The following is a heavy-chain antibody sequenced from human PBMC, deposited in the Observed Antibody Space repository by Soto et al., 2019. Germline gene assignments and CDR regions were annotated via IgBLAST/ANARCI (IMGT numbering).Heavy chain of an antibody. J-gene: IGHJ4*01. Sequence: EVQLVESGGGLVQPGGPLRLSCAASGFTFSNYWMTWVRQAPGKGLEWVANIKEDGGERNYVDSLKGRFTISRDNAKNSLYLQMNSLRAEDTAVYYCARAGSENDNWGQGTLVTVSS. CDR1: GFTFSNYW. D-gene: IGHD3-10*01. CDR3: ARAGSENDN. CDR2: IKEDGGER. V-gene: IGHV3-7*05.